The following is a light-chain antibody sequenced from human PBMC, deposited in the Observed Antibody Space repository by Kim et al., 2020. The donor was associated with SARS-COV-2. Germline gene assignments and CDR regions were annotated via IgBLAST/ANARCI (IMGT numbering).Light chain of an antibody. CDR1: NIGGHS. J-gene: IGLJ1*01. CDR3: QVWDTVTDHYV. V-gene: IGLV3-21*01. Sequence: SYELTQPPSVSVAPGQTARITCGGNNIGGHSVHWYQQKPGQAPVLVIYYDSDRPSGIPERFSGSKSANTATLTISRVEAGDEADYYCQVWDTVTDHYVFG. CDR2: YDS.